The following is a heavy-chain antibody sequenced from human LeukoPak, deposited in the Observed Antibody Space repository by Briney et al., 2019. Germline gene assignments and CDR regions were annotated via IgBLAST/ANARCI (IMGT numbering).Heavy chain of an antibody. CDR3: ARGVLGPYYFDL. CDR1: GGTFRGYY. Sequence: AETLSLTCAVYGGTFRGYYWSWIRQPPGKGLEWIGEIHYTGATNYKPSLKSRVTISGDPSKNQVSLRVSPVTAADTAVYYCARGVLGPYYFDLWGRGTLATVSS. CDR2: IHYTGAT. D-gene: IGHD7-27*01. V-gene: IGHV4-34*01. J-gene: IGHJ2*01.